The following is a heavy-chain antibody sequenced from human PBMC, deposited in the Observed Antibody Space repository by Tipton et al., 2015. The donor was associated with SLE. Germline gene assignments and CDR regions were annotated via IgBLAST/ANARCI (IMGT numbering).Heavy chain of an antibody. Sequence: TLSLTCAVSGYSISSGYYWGWIRQPPGKGLEWIGSVNHSGSTYYYPSLKSRVTISVDTSKNQFSLKLSSVTAADTAVYYCARGLDSNWDYGDYFDYWGQGTLVTVSS. V-gene: IGHV4-38-2*01. CDR3: ARGLDSNWDYGDYFDY. J-gene: IGHJ4*02. CDR1: GYSISSGYY. CDR2: VNHSGST. D-gene: IGHD4-17*01.